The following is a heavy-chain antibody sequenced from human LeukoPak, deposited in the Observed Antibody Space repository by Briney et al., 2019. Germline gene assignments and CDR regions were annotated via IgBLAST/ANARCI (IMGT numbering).Heavy chain of an antibody. J-gene: IGHJ4*02. Sequence: PGASVKVSCKTSGYTFTDYYIHWVRQAPGQGLGWMGWINPNSGETNSAQKFQGRVTMTGDTSISTAYMELRRVTSDDTAVYYCARDRDYSNTERGFDYWGQGTLVTVSS. CDR2: INPNSGET. CDR3: ARDRDYSNTERGFDY. V-gene: IGHV1-2*02. CDR1: GYTFTDYY. D-gene: IGHD4-11*01.